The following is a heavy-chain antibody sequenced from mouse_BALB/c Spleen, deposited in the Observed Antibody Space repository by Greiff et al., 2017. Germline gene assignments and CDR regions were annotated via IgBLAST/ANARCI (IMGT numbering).Heavy chain of an antibody. J-gene: IGHJ2*01. D-gene: IGHD2-3*01. CDR1: GFTFSSFG. V-gene: IGHV5-17*02. CDR3: ARSRDGYLYYFDY. Sequence: EVQRVESGGGLVQPGGSRKLSCAASGFTFSSFGMHWVRQAPEKGLEWVAYISSGSSTIYYADTVKGRFTISRDNPKNTLFLQMTSLRSEDTAMYYCARSRDGYLYYFDYWGQGTTLTVSS. CDR2: ISSGSSTI.